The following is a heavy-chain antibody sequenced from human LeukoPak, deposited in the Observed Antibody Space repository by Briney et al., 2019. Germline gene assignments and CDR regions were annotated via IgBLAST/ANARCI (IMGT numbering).Heavy chain of an antibody. CDR3: ARVGRIDGYFRYYYYMDV. J-gene: IGHJ6*03. V-gene: IGHV3-64*01. CDR1: GFTFSSYA. D-gene: IGHD5-18*01. CDR2: ISSNGGST. Sequence: GGSLRLSCAASGFTFSSYAMHWVRQAPGKGLEYVSAISSNGGSTYYANSVKGRFTISRDNSKNTLYLQMGSLRVEDMAAYYCARVGRIDGYFRYYYYMDVWGKGTTVTISS.